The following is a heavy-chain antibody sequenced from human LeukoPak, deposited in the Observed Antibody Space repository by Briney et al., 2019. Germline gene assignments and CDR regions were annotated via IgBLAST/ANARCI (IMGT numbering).Heavy chain of an antibody. CDR2: ISGSGGST. CDR3: AKDRIVGATTPEYFQH. J-gene: IGHJ1*01. V-gene: IGHV3-23*01. Sequence: GGSLRLSCAASGFTLSSYAMSWVRQAPGKGLEWVSAISGSGGSTYYADSVKGRFTISRDNSKNTLYLQMNSLRAEDTAVYYCAKDRIVGATTPEYFQHWGQGTLVTVSS. D-gene: IGHD1-26*01. CDR1: GFTLSSYA.